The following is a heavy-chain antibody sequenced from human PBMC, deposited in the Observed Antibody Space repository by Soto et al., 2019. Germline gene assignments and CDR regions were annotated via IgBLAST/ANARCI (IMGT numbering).Heavy chain of an antibody. CDR3: ARVRDSGSYLDY. D-gene: IGHD1-26*01. J-gene: IGHJ4*02. V-gene: IGHV1-69*13. CDR1: GGTFSSYA. CDR2: IIPIFGTA. Sequence: SVKVSCKASGGTFSSYAISWVRQAPGQGLEWMGGIIPIFGTANYAQKFQGRVTITADESTSTAYMELSSLRSEDTAVYYCARVRDSGSYLDYWGQGTLVTVSS.